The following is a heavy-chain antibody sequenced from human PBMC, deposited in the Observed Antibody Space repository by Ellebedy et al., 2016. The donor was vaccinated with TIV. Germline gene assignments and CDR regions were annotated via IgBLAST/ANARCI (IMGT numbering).Heavy chain of an antibody. D-gene: IGHD3-3*01. V-gene: IGHV3-48*04. CDR1: GFTFSSSS. Sequence: GGSLRLXCAASGFTFSSSSMNWVRQAPGKGLEWVSYISSSGSTIYYADSVKGRFTISRDNAKNSLYLQMNSLRAEDTAVYYCARDAGGSGYPLYYYGMDVWGQGTTVTVSS. CDR3: ARDAGGSGYPLYYYGMDV. J-gene: IGHJ6*02. CDR2: ISSSGSTI.